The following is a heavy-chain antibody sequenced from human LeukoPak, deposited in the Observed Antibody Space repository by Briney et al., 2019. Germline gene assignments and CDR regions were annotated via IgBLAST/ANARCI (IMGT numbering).Heavy chain of an antibody. D-gene: IGHD1-26*01. J-gene: IGHJ5*02. Sequence: GGSLRLSCAASGFTFSSYAMSWVRQAPGKGLEWVSAISGSGGSTYYADSVKGRFTISRDNSKNTLYLQMNSLRAEDTAVYYCAKDPKVGLSSAPHGWFDPWGQGTLVTVSS. CDR1: GFTFSSYA. CDR3: AKDPKVGLSSAPHGWFDP. CDR2: ISGSGGST. V-gene: IGHV3-23*01.